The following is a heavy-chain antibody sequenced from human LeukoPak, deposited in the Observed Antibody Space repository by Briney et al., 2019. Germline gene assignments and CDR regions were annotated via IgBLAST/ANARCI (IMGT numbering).Heavy chain of an antibody. D-gene: IGHD6-6*01. CDR3: ARQGASIAARPGGYYYYMDV. Sequence: GGSLRLSCAASGFTFSNYAMNWVRQAPGKGPEWVSTISGPGGRTYHADSVKGRFTISRDNAKNSLYLQMNSLRAEDTAVYYCARQGASIAARPGGYYYYMDVWGKGTTVTVSS. V-gene: IGHV3-21*01. J-gene: IGHJ6*03. CDR2: ISGPGGRT. CDR1: GFTFSNYA.